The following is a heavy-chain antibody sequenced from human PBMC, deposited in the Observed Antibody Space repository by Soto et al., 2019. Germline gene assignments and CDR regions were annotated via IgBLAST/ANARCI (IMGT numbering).Heavy chain of an antibody. J-gene: IGHJ5*02. CDR2: VTPSGDAT. CDR1: GFTFASAS. Sequence: GGSLRLSCETSGFTFASASMSWVRQAPGKGLEWVSSVTPSGDATYSADSVKGRFTISRDNSKNTLYLQMNSLRVEDTAVYYCARLTTSWGQGTLVTVSS. CDR3: ARLTTS. V-gene: IGHV3-23*01.